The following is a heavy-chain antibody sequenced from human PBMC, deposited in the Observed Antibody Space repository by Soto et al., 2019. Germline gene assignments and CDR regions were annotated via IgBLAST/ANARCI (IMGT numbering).Heavy chain of an antibody. CDR3: ARQECGGDCYAGPFDY. D-gene: IGHD2-21*02. CDR2: IIPIFGTA. Sequence: GDSVQVSCKASGGTFSSYAISWVRQAPGQGLEWMGGIIPIFGTANYAQKFQGRVTITADESTSTAYMELSSLRSEDTAVYYCARQECGGDCYAGPFDYWGQGTLFTV. J-gene: IGHJ4*02. V-gene: IGHV1-69*13. CDR1: GGTFSSYA.